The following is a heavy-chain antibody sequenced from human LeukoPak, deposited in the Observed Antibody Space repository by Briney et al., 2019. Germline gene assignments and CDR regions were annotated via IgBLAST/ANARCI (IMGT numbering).Heavy chain of an antibody. D-gene: IGHD3-10*01. CDR3: ARGQPYYGSGSYYKASSYYYMDV. CDR2: ISSSSSTI. Sequence: GGSLRLSCAASGFTFSSYSMNWVRQAPGKGLEWVSYISSSSSTIYYADSVKGRFTISRDNAKNSLYLQMNSLRAEDTAVYYCARGQPYYGSGSYYKASSYYYMDVWGKGTTVAVSS. CDR1: GFTFSSYS. V-gene: IGHV3-48*01. J-gene: IGHJ6*03.